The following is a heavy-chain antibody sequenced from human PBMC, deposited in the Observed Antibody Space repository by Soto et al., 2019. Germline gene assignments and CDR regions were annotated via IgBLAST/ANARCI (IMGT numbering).Heavy chain of an antibody. CDR2: INPNSGGT. CDR1: GYTFTGYY. D-gene: IGHD2-15*01. Sequence: ASVKVSCKASGYTFTGYYMHWVRQAPGQGLEWMGWINPNSGGTNYAQKFQGRVTMTRDTSISTAYMELSRLRSDDTAVYYCARPGFCSGGSSSPVYSYGLTVWAKGPTATVPS. J-gene: IGHJ6*04. CDR3: ARPGFCSGGSSSPVYSYGLTV. V-gene: IGHV1-2*02.